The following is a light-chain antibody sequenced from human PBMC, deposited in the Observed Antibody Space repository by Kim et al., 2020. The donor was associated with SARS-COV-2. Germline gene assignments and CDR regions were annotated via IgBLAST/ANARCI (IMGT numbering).Light chain of an antibody. Sequence: DIQLTQSPSFLSASVGDRVTITCRASQGISSYLAWYQQKPGKGPKLLIYAASTLQSGVPSRFSGSGSGTEFTLTLSSLQPEDFATYYCQQLNSYPRLTFGGGNKVDIK. CDR3: QQLNSYPRLT. CDR1: QGISSY. J-gene: IGKJ4*01. CDR2: AAS. V-gene: IGKV1-9*01.